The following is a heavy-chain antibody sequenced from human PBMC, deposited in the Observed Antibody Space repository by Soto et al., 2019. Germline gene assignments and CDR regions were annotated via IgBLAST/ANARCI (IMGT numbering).Heavy chain of an antibody. D-gene: IGHD6-13*01. Sequence: QVQLVQSGAEVKKPGASVKVSCTASGYTFTHYAIHWVRHAPGQRLEWMGFINAGSGNTKYSQTFQGRLTFTKDTSASTAYMDLSRLRSEDTAIYYRARGFAAEGAWGQGTVVNVSP. CDR1: GYTFTHYA. CDR3: ARGFAAEGA. CDR2: INAGSGNT. V-gene: IGHV1-3*01. J-gene: IGHJ5*02.